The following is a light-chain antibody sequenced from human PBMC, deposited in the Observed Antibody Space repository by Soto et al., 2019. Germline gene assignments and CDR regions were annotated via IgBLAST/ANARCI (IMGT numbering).Light chain of an antibody. CDR2: GAS. V-gene: IGKV3-15*01. CDR3: QQYDNWPYT. CDR1: QSVSSN. J-gene: IGKJ2*01. Sequence: EIVMTQSPATLSVSPGERATLSCRASQSVSSNLAWYQQKPGQAPRLLIYGASTRATGIPARFSGSGSGTDFPLTIISLQSEDFAVYYCQQYDNWPYTFGQGTKLEIK.